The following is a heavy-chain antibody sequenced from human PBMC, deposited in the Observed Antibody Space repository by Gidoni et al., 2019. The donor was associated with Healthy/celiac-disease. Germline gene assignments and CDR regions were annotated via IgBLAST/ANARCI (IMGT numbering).Heavy chain of an antibody. CDR3: AREIVVVITANWFDP. Sequence: QLQASGPGLVKPSQTPASTCTVSRCSFTIGGYYWSWSLQHPGKGLEWMGYIYYSGSTYYHPSLKGRVTISVDTSKNQFSLKLSSMTTADTAVYYWAREIVVVITANWFDPWGQGTLVTVSS. CDR1: RCSFTIGGYY. J-gene: IGHJ5*02. D-gene: IGHD3-22*01. V-gene: IGHV4-31*03. CDR2: IYYSGST.